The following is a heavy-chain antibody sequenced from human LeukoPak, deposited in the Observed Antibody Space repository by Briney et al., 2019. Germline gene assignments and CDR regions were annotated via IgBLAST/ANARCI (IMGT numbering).Heavy chain of an antibody. Sequence: PSQTLSLTCTVSGGSISSGDYYWSWIRQPPGKGLEWIGYIYYSGSTYYNPSLQSRLTISLDTSKNQFSLKLTSVTAADTAVYYCAGIGPGGFDGGGHKRVCWGQGTLVTVSS. CDR2: IYYSGST. J-gene: IGHJ4*02. D-gene: IGHD2-15*01. CDR1: GGSISSGDYY. CDR3: AGIGPGGFDGGGHKRVC. V-gene: IGHV4-30-4*01.